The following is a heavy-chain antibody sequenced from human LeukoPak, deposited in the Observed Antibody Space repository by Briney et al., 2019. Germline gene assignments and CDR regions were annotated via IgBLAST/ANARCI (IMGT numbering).Heavy chain of an antibody. D-gene: IGHD7-27*01. Sequence: GESLKISCKGSGYSFTTNWIGWVRQMPGKGLEWMGIIYPGDSDTRYSPSFQGQATISADKSINTAYLQWSSLKASDSAMYYCARHSLTGDIRMIDYWGQGTLVTVSS. CDR2: IYPGDSDT. CDR1: GYSFTTNW. J-gene: IGHJ4*02. V-gene: IGHV5-51*01. CDR3: ARHSLTGDIRMIDY.